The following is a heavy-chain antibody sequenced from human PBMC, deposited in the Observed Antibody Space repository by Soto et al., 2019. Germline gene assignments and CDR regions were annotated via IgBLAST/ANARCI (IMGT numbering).Heavy chain of an antibody. Sequence: PSETLSLTCTVSGGSISSSSYYWGWIRQPPGKGLEWIGSIYYSGSTYYNPSLKSRVTISVDTSKNQFSLKLSSVTAADTAVYYCARQESITGTTTAFDIWGQGTMVTVSS. CDR2: IYYSGST. J-gene: IGHJ3*02. V-gene: IGHV4-39*01. CDR1: GGSISSSSYY. CDR3: ARQESITGTTTAFDI. D-gene: IGHD1-20*01.